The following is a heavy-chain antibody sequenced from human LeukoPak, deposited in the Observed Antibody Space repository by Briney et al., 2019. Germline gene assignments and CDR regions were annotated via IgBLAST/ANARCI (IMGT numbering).Heavy chain of an antibody. CDR2: IYHSGST. Sequence: PSQTLSLTCAVSGGSISSGGYSWSWIRQPPGKGLEWIGYIYHSGSTYYNPSLKSRVTISVDTSKNQFSLKLSSVTAADTAVYYCARDLGARWGGDNYYYYGMDVWGQGTTVTVSS. D-gene: IGHD2-21*02. CDR1: GGSISSGGYS. CDR3: ARDLGARWGGDNYYYYGMDV. J-gene: IGHJ6*02. V-gene: IGHV4-30-2*01.